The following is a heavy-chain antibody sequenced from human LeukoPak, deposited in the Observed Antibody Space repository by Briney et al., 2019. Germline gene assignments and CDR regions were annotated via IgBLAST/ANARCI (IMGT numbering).Heavy chain of an antibody. CDR2: ISHDGSNK. D-gene: IGHD5-24*01. J-gene: IGHJ4*02. Sequence: GGSLRLSCAASGFTFSSYAMHRVRQAPGKGLEWVAVISHDGSNKYYADSVKGRFTISRDNSKNTLFLQMNSLRAEDTAVYYCARVMATISQDYFDFWGQGTLVTVSS. CDR1: GFTFSSYA. V-gene: IGHV3-30*04. CDR3: ARVMATISQDYFDF.